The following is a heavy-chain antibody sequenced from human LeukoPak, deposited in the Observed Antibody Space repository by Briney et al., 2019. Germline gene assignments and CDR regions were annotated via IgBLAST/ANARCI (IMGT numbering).Heavy chain of an antibody. CDR1: GGSISSGGYY. Sequence: PSETLSLTCTVSGGSISSGGYYWSWIRQHPGKGLEWIGYIYYSGSTYSNPSLKSRVTISVDTSKNQFSLNLSSVTAADTAVYYCARSMVRELAFDYWGQGTLVTVSS. CDR3: ARSMVRELAFDY. V-gene: IGHV4-31*03. CDR2: IYYSGST. J-gene: IGHJ4*02. D-gene: IGHD3-10*01.